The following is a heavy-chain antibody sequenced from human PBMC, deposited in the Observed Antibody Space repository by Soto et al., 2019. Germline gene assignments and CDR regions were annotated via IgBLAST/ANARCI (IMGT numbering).Heavy chain of an antibody. Sequence: QVQLVESGGGVVQPGRSLRLSCAASGFTFSSYAMHWVRQAPGKGLEWVAVISYDGSNKYYADSVKGRFTISRDNSKNTLYLQMNSLRAEDTAVYYCAREDFGVVMGFDYWGQGTLVTVSS. CDR2: ISYDGSNK. J-gene: IGHJ4*02. V-gene: IGHV3-30-3*01. CDR1: GFTFSSYA. CDR3: AREDFGVVMGFDY. D-gene: IGHD3-3*01.